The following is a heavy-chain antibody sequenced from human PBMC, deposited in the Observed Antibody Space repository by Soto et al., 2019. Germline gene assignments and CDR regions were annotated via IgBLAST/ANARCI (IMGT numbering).Heavy chain of an antibody. CDR1: GFTFSDHY. CDR3: ARVWGDSLVSGWSKFDY. CDR2: IRNKANSYTT. Sequence: GGSLRLSCAAFGFTFSDHYMDWVRQAPGKGLEWVGRIRNKANSYTTEYAASVKGRFTISRDDSKNSLFLQMNSLRAEDTAVYYCARVWGDSLVSGWSKFDYWGQGTLVTVSS. D-gene: IGHD6-19*01. J-gene: IGHJ4*02. V-gene: IGHV3-72*01.